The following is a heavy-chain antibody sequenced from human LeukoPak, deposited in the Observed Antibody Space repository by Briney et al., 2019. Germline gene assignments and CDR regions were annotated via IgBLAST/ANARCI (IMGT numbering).Heavy chain of an antibody. Sequence: PGRSLRLSCAASGFTFSSFGMHWVRQAPGKGLEWVSSISSSSSYIYYADSVKGRFTISRDNAKNSLYLQMNSLRAEDTAVYYCARGLGNCIGGSCYRHFDYWGQGTLVTVSS. CDR1: GFTFSSFG. V-gene: IGHV3-21*01. CDR2: ISSSSSYI. D-gene: IGHD2-15*01. J-gene: IGHJ4*02. CDR3: ARGLGNCIGGSCYRHFDY.